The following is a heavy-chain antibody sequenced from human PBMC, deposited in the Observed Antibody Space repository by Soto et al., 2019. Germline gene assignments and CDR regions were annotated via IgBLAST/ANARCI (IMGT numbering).Heavy chain of an antibody. Sequence: PSETLSLTCSVSGGSVSSYLWSWVRQPPGKGLEWIAYIYYSGSTNYNPFLKSRVTISVDASKNQFSLRLRSVTAADTAIYYCARLGGITMVGGVLTAFDIWGQGTMVTVS. D-gene: IGHD3-10*01. CDR3: ARLGGITMVGGVLTAFDI. V-gene: IGHV4-59*08. CDR2: IYYSGST. J-gene: IGHJ3*02. CDR1: GGSVSSYL.